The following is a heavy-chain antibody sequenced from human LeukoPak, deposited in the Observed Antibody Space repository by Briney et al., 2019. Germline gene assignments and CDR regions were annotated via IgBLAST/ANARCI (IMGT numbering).Heavy chain of an antibody. V-gene: IGHV1-69*01. CDR1: GGTFSSYA. J-gene: IGHJ4*02. CDR3: AVYYYDSSGYYSDY. CDR2: IIPIFGTA. Sequence: SVKVSCKASGGTFSSYAISWVRQAPGQGLEWMGGIIPIFGTANYAQKFQGRVTITADESTSTADMEQSHLRSEDTAVYYCAVYYYDSSGYYSDYWGQGTLVTVSS. D-gene: IGHD3-22*01.